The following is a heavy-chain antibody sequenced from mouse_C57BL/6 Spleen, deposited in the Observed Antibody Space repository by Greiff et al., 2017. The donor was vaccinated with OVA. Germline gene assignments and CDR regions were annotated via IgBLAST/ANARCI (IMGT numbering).Heavy chain of an antibody. D-gene: IGHD2-3*01. CDR3: ARSGDGYYWYFDV. CDR2: INPNNGGT. V-gene: IGHV1-18*01. J-gene: IGHJ1*03. Sequence: EVQLQQSGPELVKPGASVKIPCKASGYTFTDYHLDWVKQSHGKSLEWIGDINPNNGGTIYNQKFKGKATLTVDKSSSTAYMELRSLTSEDTAVYYCARSGDGYYWYFDVWGTGTTVTVSS. CDR1: GYTFTDYH.